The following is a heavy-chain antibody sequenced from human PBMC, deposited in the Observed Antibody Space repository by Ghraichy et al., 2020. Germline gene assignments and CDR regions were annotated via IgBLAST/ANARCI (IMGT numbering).Heavy chain of an antibody. CDR1: GGSISSYY. V-gene: IGHV4-59*01. CDR2: IYYSGST. CDR3: ARDLATYFDY. Sequence: SQTLSLTCTVSGGSISSYYWSWIRQPPGKGLEWIGYIYYSGSTNYNPSLKSRVTISVDTSKNQFSLKLSSVTAADTAVYYCARDLATYFDYWGQGTLVTVSS. J-gene: IGHJ4*02.